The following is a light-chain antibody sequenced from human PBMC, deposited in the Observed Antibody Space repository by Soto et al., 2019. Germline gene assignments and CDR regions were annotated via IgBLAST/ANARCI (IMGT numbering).Light chain of an antibody. V-gene: IGKV3-20*01. CDR1: QRVTSSH. CDR2: GAS. J-gene: IGKJ2*01. Sequence: ESVLTQTPGTLSLSPGERATLSCRASQRVTSSHLAWYQKKPGQAPRLLIYGASTRATGIPDRFSGSGSDTDFSLTIRRLDPEDFAMYYCLLYFSPDRYTFGPGNKVQIK. CDR3: LLYFSPDRYT.